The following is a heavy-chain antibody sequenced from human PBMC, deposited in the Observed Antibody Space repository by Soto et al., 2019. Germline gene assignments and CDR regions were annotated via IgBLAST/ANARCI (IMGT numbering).Heavy chain of an antibody. CDR2: ISSSGSTI. J-gene: IGHJ6*02. CDR3: ARLCWRGAECRYYYGMDV. CDR1: GFTFSDYY. Sequence: QVQLVESGGGLVKPGGSLRLSCAASGFTFSDYYMSWIRQAPGKGLEWVSYISSSGSTIYYADSVKGRFTISRDNAKNSLYLQMNSLRAEDTAAYYCARLCWRGAECRYYYGMDVWGQGTTVTVSS. V-gene: IGHV3-11*01. D-gene: IGHD1-26*01.